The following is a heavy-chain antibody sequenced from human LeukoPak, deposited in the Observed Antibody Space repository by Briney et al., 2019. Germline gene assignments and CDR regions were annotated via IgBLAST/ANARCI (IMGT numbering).Heavy chain of an antibody. CDR2: IISSGSYI. CDR3: ARDFGGYCSSNCYLGYLDY. V-gene: IGHV3-21*03. D-gene: IGHD2-2*01. CDR1: GFTFSSYT. J-gene: IGHJ4*02. Sequence: PGGSLRLSCAASGFTFSSYTINWVRQAPGKGLEWVSSIISSGSYIYYADSVKGRFTISRDNAKNSLYLQMNSLRAEDTAVYYCARDFGGYCSSNCYLGYLDYWGQGTLVTVSS.